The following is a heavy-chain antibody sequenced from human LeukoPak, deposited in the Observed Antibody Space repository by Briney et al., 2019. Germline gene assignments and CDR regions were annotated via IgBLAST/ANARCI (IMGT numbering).Heavy chain of an antibody. D-gene: IGHD1-26*01. CDR3: ARGHPVGATTWWFDP. CDR1: GGTFSSYA. J-gene: IGHJ5*02. Sequence: GASVKVSCKASGGTFSSYAISWVRQAPGQGLEWMGGIIPIFGTANYAQKLQGRVTMTTDTSTSTAYMELRSLRSDDTAVYYCARGHPVGATTWWFDPWGQGTLVTVSS. CDR2: IIPIFGTA. V-gene: IGHV1-69*05.